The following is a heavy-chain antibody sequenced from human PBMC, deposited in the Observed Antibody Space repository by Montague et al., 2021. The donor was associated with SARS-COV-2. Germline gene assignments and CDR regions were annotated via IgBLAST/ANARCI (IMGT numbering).Heavy chain of an antibody. J-gene: IGHJ4*02. D-gene: IGHD1-26*01. V-gene: IGHV4-59*02. CDR2: AYYSRSS. CDR1: GDSVSHDF. CDR3: VRDPAPSGSGTFYDY. Sequence: SETLSLTCTVSGDSVSHDFWTWIRQPPGKGLEWIGHAYYSRSSSCNPSLRGRVSIAVDTSKNQFSLRLSIVTAADTAIYYCVRDPAPSGSGTFYDYWGQGTLVAVSS.